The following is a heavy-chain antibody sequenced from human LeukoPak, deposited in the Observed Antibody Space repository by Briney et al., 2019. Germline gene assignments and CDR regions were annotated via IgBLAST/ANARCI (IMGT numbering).Heavy chain of an antibody. Sequence: SETLSLTCTVSGGSISSSSYYWGWIRQPPGKGLEWIGEINHSGSTNYNPSLKSRVTISVDTSKNQFSLKLSSVTAADTAVYYCASGSTSWNPLDYWGQGTLVTVSS. CDR1: GGSISSSSYY. D-gene: IGHD2-2*01. J-gene: IGHJ4*02. V-gene: IGHV4-39*07. CDR3: ASGSTSWNPLDY. CDR2: INHSGST.